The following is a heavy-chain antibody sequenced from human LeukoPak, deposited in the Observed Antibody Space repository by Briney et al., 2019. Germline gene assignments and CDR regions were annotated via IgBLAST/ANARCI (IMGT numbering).Heavy chain of an antibody. D-gene: IGHD3-9*01. J-gene: IGHJ4*02. CDR3: ARLAPGNYDILTGDPKVVFNY. Sequence: SETLSLSCTVSGGSISSFFWSWLRQPPGKGLEWIGYVHSSGSTNYNTSLKSRLIISVDISKNQFSLKLRSVSVADTAVYYCARLAPGNYDILTGDPKVVFNYWGQGALVTVS. CDR1: GGSISSFF. CDR2: VHSSGST. V-gene: IGHV4-59*01.